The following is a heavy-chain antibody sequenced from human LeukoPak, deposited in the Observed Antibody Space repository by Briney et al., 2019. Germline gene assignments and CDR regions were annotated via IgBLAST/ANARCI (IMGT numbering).Heavy chain of an antibody. D-gene: IGHD6-19*01. CDR3: ARERWLQSIDY. CDR1: GYTFTGYY. CDR2: INPNSGGT. J-gene: IGHJ4*02. Sequence: EASVKVSCEASGYTFTGYYMHWVRQAPGQGLEWMGWINPNSGGTNYAQKFQGRVTMTRDTSISTAYMELSRLRSDDTAVYYCARERWLQSIDYWGQGTLVTVSS. V-gene: IGHV1-2*02.